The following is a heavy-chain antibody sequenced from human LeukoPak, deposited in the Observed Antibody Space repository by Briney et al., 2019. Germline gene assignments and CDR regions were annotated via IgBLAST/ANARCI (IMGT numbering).Heavy chain of an antibody. V-gene: IGHV3-21*01. D-gene: IGHD3-22*01. CDR2: ISSSSSYI. Sequence: GGSLRLSCAASGFTFSSYSMNWVRQAPGKGLEWVSSISSSSSYIYYADSVKGRFTISRDNAKNSLYLQMNSLRAEDTAVYYCARDPVAYDSSGYGDYWGQGTLVTVSS. J-gene: IGHJ4*02. CDR3: ARDPVAYDSSGYGDY. CDR1: GFTFSSYS.